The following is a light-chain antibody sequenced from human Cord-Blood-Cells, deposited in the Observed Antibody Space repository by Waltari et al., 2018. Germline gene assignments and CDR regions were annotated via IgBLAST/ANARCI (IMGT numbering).Light chain of an antibody. CDR2: GKN. V-gene: IGLV3-19*01. Sequence: SSELTQDPAVSVALGQTVRITCQGDSLRSYYASWYQQKHGQAPVLVIYGKNNRPSGIPDRFSGSSSGNTASLTITGAQAEDEADYCCNARDSSGNHVVFGGGTKLTVL. CDR1: SLRSYY. J-gene: IGLJ2*01. CDR3: NARDSSGNHVV.